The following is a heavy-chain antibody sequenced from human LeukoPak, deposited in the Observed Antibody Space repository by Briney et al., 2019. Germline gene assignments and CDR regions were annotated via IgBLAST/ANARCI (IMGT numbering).Heavy chain of an antibody. CDR2: ISGDSTKI. V-gene: IGHV3-11*04. D-gene: IGHD2-2*01. J-gene: IGHJ3*01. CDR3: ARAFHSSRRFFSPGAFDV. CDR1: GFNFGDYY. Sequence: GGSLRLSCAASGFNFGDYYMTWIRQAPGKGPEWLSFISGDSTKIYSPDSVKARFTVSRDNPRNSLTLHMNSLTVDDTALYYCARAFHSSRRFFSPGAFDVWGRGTLVTVSS.